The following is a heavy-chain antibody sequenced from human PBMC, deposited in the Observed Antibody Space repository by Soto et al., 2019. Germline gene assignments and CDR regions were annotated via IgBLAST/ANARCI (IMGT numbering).Heavy chain of an antibody. CDR3: ARGGTQLLLWFGEFQAEYFQH. CDR2: ISAYNGNT. J-gene: IGHJ1*01. D-gene: IGHD3-10*01. CDR1: GYTFTSYG. V-gene: IGHV1-18*01. Sequence: ASVKVSCKASGYTFTSYGISWVRQAPGQGLEWMGWISAYNGNTNYAQKLQGRVTMTTDTSTSTAYMELRSLRSDDTAVYYCARGGTQLLLWFGEFQAEYFQHWGQGTLVTVSS.